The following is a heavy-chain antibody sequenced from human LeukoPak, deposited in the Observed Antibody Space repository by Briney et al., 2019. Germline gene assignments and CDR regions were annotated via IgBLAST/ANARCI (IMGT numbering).Heavy chain of an antibody. J-gene: IGHJ4*02. CDR2: IYYSGST. CDR1: GGSISSYY. CDR3: ARGLNTDYFDY. Sequence: PSETLSLTCTVSGGSISSYYWSWIRQPPGKGLEWIGYIYYSGSTYYNPSLKSRVTISVDTSKNQFSLKLSSVTAADTAVYYCARGLNTDYFDYWGQGTLVTVSS. V-gene: IGHV4-59*06.